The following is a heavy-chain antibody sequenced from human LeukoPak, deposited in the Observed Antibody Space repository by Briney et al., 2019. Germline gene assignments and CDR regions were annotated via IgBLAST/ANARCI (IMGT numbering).Heavy chain of an antibody. D-gene: IGHD2-2*01. CDR2: IGTAGDT. CDR1: GFTFSSYD. CDR3: AREHCSSTSCYFDY. J-gene: IGHJ4*02. V-gene: IGHV3-13*01. Sequence: PGGSLRLSCAASGFTFSSYDMHWVRQATGKGLEWVSAIGTAGDTYYPGSVKGRFTISRENAKNSLYLQMNSLRAGDTAVYYCAREHCSSTSCYFDYWGQGTLVTVSS.